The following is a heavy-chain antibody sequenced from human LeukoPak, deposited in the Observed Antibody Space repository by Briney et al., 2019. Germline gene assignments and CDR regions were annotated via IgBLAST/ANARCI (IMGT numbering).Heavy chain of an antibody. J-gene: IGHJ4*02. CDR2: IYYSGST. CDR1: GGSISSYY. V-gene: IGHV4-59*01. D-gene: IGHD3-3*01. CDR3: ARDRLFGVVTD. Sequence: SETLSLTRTVSGGSISSYYWSWLRQPPGKRLEWIGYIYYSGSTNYNPSLKSRVTISVDTSKNQFSLKLRSVTAADAAVYYCARDRLFGVVTDWGQGTLVTVSS.